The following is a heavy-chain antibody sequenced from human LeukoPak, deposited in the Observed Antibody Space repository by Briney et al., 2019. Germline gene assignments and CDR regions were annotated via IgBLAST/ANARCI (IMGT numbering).Heavy chain of an antibody. CDR2: IWYDGNNK. D-gene: IGHD2-15*01. CDR1: GFTFSNYG. Sequence: GGSLRLSCAASGFTFSNYGMHWVRQAPGKGLEWMTTIWYDGNNKYYADSVKGRFAISRDNPKNTLYVQMSSLRVEDTAVYYCARDSRAYGSGATIDSWGQGTLVTVSS. V-gene: IGHV3-33*01. J-gene: IGHJ4*02. CDR3: ARDSRAYGSGATIDS.